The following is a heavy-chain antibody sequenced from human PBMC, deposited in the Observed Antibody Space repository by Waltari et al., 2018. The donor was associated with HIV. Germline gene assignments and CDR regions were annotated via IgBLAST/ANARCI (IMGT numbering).Heavy chain of an antibody. CDR2: IIPMFGSS. Sequence: QVQLVQSGAEVKKPGSSVKVSCKASGGTFSSFAISWVRQAPGQGLEWMGGIIPMFGSSKSAQKFQGRVSITADESTSTAYMELSSLRSEDTAVYYCARFMDYYDSSGYNRYYCDYWGQGTLVTVSS. CDR3: ARFMDYYDSSGYNRYYCDY. D-gene: IGHD3-22*01. V-gene: IGHV1-69*01. CDR1: GGTFSSFA. J-gene: IGHJ4*02.